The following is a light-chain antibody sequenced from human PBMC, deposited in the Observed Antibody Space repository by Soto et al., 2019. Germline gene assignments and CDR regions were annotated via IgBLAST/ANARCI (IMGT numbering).Light chain of an antibody. V-gene: IGLV8-61*01. CDR1: SGSVSTTYY. J-gene: IGLJ2*01. Sequence: QAVVTQEPSFSVSPGGTVTLTCGFTSGSVSTTYYPSWYQQTPGQAPRTLIYSTNIRSSGVPDRFSGSILGNKAPLTITGAQEDDESDYHCMLYMGGGLVVFGGGTKLTVL. CDR2: STN. CDR3: MLYMGGGLVV.